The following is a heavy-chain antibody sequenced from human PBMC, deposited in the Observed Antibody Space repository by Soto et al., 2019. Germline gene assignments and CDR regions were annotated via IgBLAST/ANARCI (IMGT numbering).Heavy chain of an antibody. CDR2: INDSGNI. V-gene: IGHV4-34*01. D-gene: IGHD3-10*01. Sequence: QVQLQQWGAGLLKPSGTLSLTCAVYGGSFSGYQWSWIRQTPGKGLEWIGEINDSGNINYNPSLKSRVTISLDPPKKQISLKLSSVTAADTAVYYCARGLILWFGELSRRGGYYYYMDVWGKGTTVIVSS. J-gene: IGHJ6*03. CDR3: ARGLILWFGELSRRGGYYYYMDV. CDR1: GGSFSGYQ.